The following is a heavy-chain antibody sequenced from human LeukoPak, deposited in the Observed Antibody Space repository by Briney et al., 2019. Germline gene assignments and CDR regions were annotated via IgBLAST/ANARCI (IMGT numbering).Heavy chain of an antibody. CDR2: ISGSGGST. CDR3: AKAIGVDYYDSSGYSDYGFDY. J-gene: IGHJ4*02. D-gene: IGHD3-22*01. CDR1: GFTFSSYA. V-gene: IGHV3-23*01. Sequence: GGSLRLSCAASGFTFSSYAVSWVRQAPGKGLEWVSAISGSGGSTYYADSVKGRFTISRDNSKNTLYLQMNSLRAEDTAVYYCAKAIGVDYYDSSGYSDYGFDYWGQGTLVTVS.